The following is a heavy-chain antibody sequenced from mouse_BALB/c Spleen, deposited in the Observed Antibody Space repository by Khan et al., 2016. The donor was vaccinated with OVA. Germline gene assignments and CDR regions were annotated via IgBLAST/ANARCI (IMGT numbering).Heavy chain of an antibody. J-gene: IGHJ2*01. D-gene: IGHD1-2*01. CDR1: GYSITSGFG. CDR2: ISYSGST. CDR3: ARTARIKY. Sequence: VQLKESGPGLVKPSQSLSLTCTVTGYSITSGFGWNWIRQFPGNKLEWMGYISYSGSTNYTPSLKSRISITRDTSNNQFFLQLNSVTTEDTATYYCARTARIKYWGQGTTLTVSS. V-gene: IGHV3-2*02.